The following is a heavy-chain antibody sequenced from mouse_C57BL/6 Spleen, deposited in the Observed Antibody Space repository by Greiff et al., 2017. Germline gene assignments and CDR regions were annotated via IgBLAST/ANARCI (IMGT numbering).Heavy chain of an antibody. CDR1: GYAFSSYW. CDR2: IYPGDGDT. Sequence: VQLKQSGAELVKPGASVKISCKASGYAFSSYWMNWVKQRPGKGLEWIGQIYPGDGDTNYNGKFKGKATLTADKSSSTAYMQLSSLTSEDSAVYFCARRVYDGYYVDYWGQGTTLTVSS. D-gene: IGHD2-3*01. V-gene: IGHV1-80*01. CDR3: ARRVYDGYYVDY. J-gene: IGHJ2*01.